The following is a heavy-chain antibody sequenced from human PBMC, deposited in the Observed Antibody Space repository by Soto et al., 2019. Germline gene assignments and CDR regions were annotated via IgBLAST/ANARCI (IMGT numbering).Heavy chain of an antibody. Sequence: EVQLVESGGRLVKPGGSLRVSCAASGFTFSNAWMSWVRQAPGKGLEWVGRIKSKTDGGTTDYAALVKGRFTISRDDSKNMLYLQMNSLKTEDTAVYYCLTDDPWVLLFDYWGQGTLVTVSS. CDR2: IKSKTDGGTT. V-gene: IGHV3-15*01. D-gene: IGHD2-15*01. J-gene: IGHJ4*02. CDR1: GFTFSNAW. CDR3: LTDDPWVLLFDY.